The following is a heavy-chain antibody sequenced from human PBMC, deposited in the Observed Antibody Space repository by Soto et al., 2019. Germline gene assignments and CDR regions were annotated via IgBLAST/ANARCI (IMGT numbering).Heavy chain of an antibody. J-gene: IGHJ4*02. CDR3: AKSPYGSGSYYSPALFFDY. Sequence: GGSLRLSCAASGFTFSSYAMSWVRQAPGKGLEWVSAISGSGGSTYYADSVKGRFTISRDNSKNTLYLQMNSLRAEDTAVYYCAKSPYGSGSYYSPALFFDYWGQGTLVTVSS. D-gene: IGHD3-10*01. CDR2: ISGSGGST. CDR1: GFTFSSYA. V-gene: IGHV3-23*01.